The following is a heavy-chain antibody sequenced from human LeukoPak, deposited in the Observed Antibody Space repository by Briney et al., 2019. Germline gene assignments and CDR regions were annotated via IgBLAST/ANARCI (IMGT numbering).Heavy chain of an antibody. CDR2: ISYDGKNE. V-gene: IGHV3-33*05. CDR1: GFTFSNFG. CDR3: AHLSIVAAVDY. J-gene: IGHJ4*02. D-gene: IGHD6-13*01. Sequence: GGSLRLSCAASGFTFSNFGMHWVRQAPGKGLEWVAVISYDGKNEYYTDSVKGRFTISRDNAKNSLYLQMNSLRAEDTAVYYCAHLSIVAAVDYWGQGTLDTVSS.